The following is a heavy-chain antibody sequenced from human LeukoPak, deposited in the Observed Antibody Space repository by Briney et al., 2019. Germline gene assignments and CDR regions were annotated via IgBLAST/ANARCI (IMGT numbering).Heavy chain of an antibody. CDR3: ARIGYSSSSIDY. D-gene: IGHD6-6*01. CDR2: INSNGRNI. J-gene: IGHJ4*02. Sequence: YYMTIVRQPPGKGLEWISYINSNGRNIDYADSVRGRFTISRDNAKNSLFLQMNSLRAEDTAVYFCARIGYSSSSIDYWGQGTLVTVSS. CDR1: YY. V-gene: IGHV3-11*04.